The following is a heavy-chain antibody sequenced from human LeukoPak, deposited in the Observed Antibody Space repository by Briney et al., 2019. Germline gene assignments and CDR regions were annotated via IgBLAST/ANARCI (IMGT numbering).Heavy chain of an antibody. CDR1: KFTFSTYW. J-gene: IGHJ3*02. CDR3: AREDVDIAVAASGAFDI. D-gene: IGHD6-19*01. V-gene: IGHV3-74*01. CDR2: IISDGSTT. Sequence: GGSLRLSCAASKFTFSTYWMHWVRQAPGKGLVWVSRIISDGSTTSYADSVKGRFTISRDNAKNTLYLQMNSLRAEDTAVYYCAREDVDIAVAASGAFDIWGQGTMITVSS.